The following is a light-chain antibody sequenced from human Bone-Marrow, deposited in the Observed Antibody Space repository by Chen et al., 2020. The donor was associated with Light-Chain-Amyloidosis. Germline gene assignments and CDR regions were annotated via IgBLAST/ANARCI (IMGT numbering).Light chain of an antibody. CDR1: NIGSTS. CDR3: QVWDRSSDRPV. CDR2: DDS. V-gene: IGLV3-21*02. Sequence: SYVLTQPSSVSVAPGQTSTIACGGNNIGSTSVHWYQQTPGQAPRLVVYDDSDRPSGIPERWSGANSGNTATLTISRVEAGDEADYDCQVWDRSSDRPVFGGGTKLPGL. J-gene: IGLJ3*02.